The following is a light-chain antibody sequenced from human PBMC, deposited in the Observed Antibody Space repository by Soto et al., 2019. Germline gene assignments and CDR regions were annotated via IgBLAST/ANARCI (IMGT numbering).Light chain of an antibody. Sequence: QSALTQPASVSGSPGQSITISCTGTSSDVGAYNLLSWYQQHPGKAPKLIIFEDNKRPSAVSHRFSGSKSGNTASLTISGLQVEDEAHYFCCSYAGKSTWVFGGGTKLTFL. CDR2: EDN. J-gene: IGLJ3*02. CDR3: CSYAGKSTWV. CDR1: SSDVGAYNL. V-gene: IGLV2-23*01.